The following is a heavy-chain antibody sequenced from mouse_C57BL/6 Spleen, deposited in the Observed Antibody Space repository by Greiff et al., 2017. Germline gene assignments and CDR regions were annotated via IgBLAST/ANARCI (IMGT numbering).Heavy chain of an antibody. V-gene: IGHV1-4*01. D-gene: IGHD6-5*01. CDR1: GYTFTSYT. Sequence: QVQLQQSGAELARPGASVKMSCKASGYTFTSYTMHWVKQRPGQGLEWIGYINPSNGYTKYNQKFKEQATLTADKSSSTAYMQLRSLISEDSAVYYCANLLSPYAMDYWGQGTSVTVSS. J-gene: IGHJ4*01. CDR2: INPSNGYT. CDR3: ANLLSPYAMDY.